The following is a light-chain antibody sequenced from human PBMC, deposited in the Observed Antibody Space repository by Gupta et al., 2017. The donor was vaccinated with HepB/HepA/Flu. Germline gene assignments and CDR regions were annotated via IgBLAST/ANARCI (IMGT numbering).Light chain of an antibody. CDR2: GSS. CDR1: QRVSTY. J-gene: IGKJ4*01. CDR3: RQSYSYRLT. Sequence: DIQMTQSPSSLSASVGDRVTITCRASQRVSTYLNWYQQKPGKVPKLLIFGSSTLQGGVPSRFSGSGSGRDFTLTIISLQPEDFATYYCRQSYSYRLTFGGGTKVEV. V-gene: IGKV1-39*01.